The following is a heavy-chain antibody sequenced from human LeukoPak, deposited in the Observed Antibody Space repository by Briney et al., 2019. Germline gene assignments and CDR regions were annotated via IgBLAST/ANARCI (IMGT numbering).Heavy chain of an antibody. D-gene: IGHD4-11*01. CDR2: INSNHGDT. V-gene: IGHV1-2*02. CDR3: ARDGITVTKNAFDV. J-gene: IGHJ3*01. CDR1: GYTFSGYY. Sequence: ASVKVSCRSSGYTFSGYYLHWFRQGPGQGLEWVGWINSNHGDTHHAQKFQDRVTLTRDTSTTTAYMELSRLNSGDTAVYYCARDGITVTKNAFDVWGQATMVTVSS.